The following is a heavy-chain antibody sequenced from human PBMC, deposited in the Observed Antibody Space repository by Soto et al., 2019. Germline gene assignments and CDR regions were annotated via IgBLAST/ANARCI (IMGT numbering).Heavy chain of an antibody. CDR1: GPPPGSHY. V-gene: IGHV4-59*11. J-gene: IGHJ6*02. D-gene: IGHD4-4*01. CDR3: ARDGDGRMTTNPYYYNGMDV. Sequence: SESLSLTCTVYGPPPGSHYSTRIGPPPGKGLEWIGYVFYTGRANYNASLKSRVSISLDTSNYQFSLKLSSVTAADTAVYYCARDGDGRMTTNPYYYNGMDVWGPGTTVT. CDR2: VFYTGRA.